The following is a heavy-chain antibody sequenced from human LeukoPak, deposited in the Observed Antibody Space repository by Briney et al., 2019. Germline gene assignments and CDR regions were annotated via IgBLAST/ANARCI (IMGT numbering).Heavy chain of an antibody. Sequence: KSGGSLRLSCAASGFTFSSYSMNWVRQAPGKGLEWVSSISSSSSYIYYADSVKGRFTSSRDNAKNSLYLQMNSLRAEDTAVYYCARDSSGPGYFDYWGQGTLVTVSS. CDR1: GFTFSSYS. V-gene: IGHV3-21*01. CDR2: ISSSSSYI. J-gene: IGHJ4*02. CDR3: ARDSSGPGYFDY. D-gene: IGHD1-26*01.